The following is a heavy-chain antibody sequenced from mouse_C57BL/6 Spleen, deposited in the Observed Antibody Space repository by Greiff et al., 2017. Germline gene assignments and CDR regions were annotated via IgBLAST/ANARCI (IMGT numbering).Heavy chain of an antibody. J-gene: IGHJ1*03. CDR1: GYTFTSYW. V-gene: IGHV1-69*01. CDR3: ARKFDYGSSYGYWYFEV. D-gene: IGHD1-1*01. CDR2: IDPSDSYT. Sequence: QVQLQQPGAELVMPGASVKLSCKASGYTFTSYWMHWVKQRPGQGLEWIGEIDPSDSYTNYNQKFKGKSTLTVDKSSSTAYMQLSSLTSEDSAVYYCARKFDYGSSYGYWYFEVWGTGTTVTVSS.